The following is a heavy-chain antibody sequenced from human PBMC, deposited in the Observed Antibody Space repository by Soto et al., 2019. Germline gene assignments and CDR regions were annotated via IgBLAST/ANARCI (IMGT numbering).Heavy chain of an antibody. J-gene: IGHJ4*02. D-gene: IGHD3-22*01. CDR3: ASHRRVSSGHWYYFAY. V-gene: IGHV3-21*01. CDR1: GFTFSSYS. Sequence: EVQLVESGGGLVKPGGSLRLSCAASGFTFSSYSMNWVRQAPGKGLEWVSSISSSSSYIYYADSVKGRFIISRDNAKNPLYLQMNSLRAEDTAVYYCASHRRVSSGHWYYFAYGGQGTLVTVSS. CDR2: ISSSSSYI.